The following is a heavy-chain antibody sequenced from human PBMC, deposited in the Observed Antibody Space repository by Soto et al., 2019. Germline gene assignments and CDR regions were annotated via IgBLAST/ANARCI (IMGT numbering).Heavy chain of an antibody. V-gene: IGHV4-39*02. D-gene: IGHD3-3*01. CDR3: ARDDRYEVFDY. CDR1: GGSIISSSYY. Sequence: SETLSLTCTVSGGSIISSSYYWGWIRQPPVKGLEWIVIIYYIGSTYYKPSLKSRVTMSLDTSNNQFSLKLSALTASYTAVYYCARDDRYEVFDYSGQRTLVLVSS. J-gene: IGHJ4*02. CDR2: IYYIGST.